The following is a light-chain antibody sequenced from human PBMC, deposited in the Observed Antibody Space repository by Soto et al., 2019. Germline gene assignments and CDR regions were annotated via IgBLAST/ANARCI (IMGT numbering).Light chain of an antibody. CDR1: QSIGNF. J-gene: IGKJ3*01. CDR2: AAS. V-gene: IGKV1-39*01. CDR3: QQSYTSPAFT. Sequence: GDRVSITCRASQSIGNFLNWYQQKPGKVPKLLIYAASNLHSGVPSRFSGSGSGTEFTLTISSLQLEDFAAYYCQQSYTSPAFTFGPGTRVNAK.